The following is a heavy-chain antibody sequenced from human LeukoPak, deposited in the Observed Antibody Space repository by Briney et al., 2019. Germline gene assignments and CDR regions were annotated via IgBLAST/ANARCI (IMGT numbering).Heavy chain of an antibody. CDR1: GFTFSGYW. D-gene: IGHD3-3*02. V-gene: IGHV3-74*01. CDR3: ARGSSGGTFGY. J-gene: IGHJ4*02. Sequence: PGGSLRLSCAASGFTFSGYWMRWVRQAPGKGLVWVSHINSDESSTSYADSVKGRFTISRDNAKNTLYLGMNSLRAEDTAVYYCARGSSGGTFGYWGQGTLVTVSS. CDR2: INSDESST.